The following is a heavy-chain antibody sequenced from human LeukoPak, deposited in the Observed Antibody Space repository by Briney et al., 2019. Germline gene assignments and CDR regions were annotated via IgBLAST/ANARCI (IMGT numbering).Heavy chain of an antibody. CDR1: GGSFSGYY. V-gene: IGHV4-34*01. Sequence: PSETLSLTCAVYGGSFSGYYWSWICQPPGKGLEWIGEINHSGSTNYNPSLKSRVTISVDTSKNQFSLKLSSVTAADTAVYYCAKGGSAGNWKYYIDFWGQGTQVTVSS. J-gene: IGHJ4*02. CDR2: INHSGST. D-gene: IGHD2-15*01. CDR3: AKGGSAGNWKYYIDF.